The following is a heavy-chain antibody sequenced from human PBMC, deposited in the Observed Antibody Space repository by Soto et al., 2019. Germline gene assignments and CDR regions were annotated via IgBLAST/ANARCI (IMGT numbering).Heavy chain of an antibody. D-gene: IGHD4-17*01. CDR1: GGSISSGGYS. CDR2: IYHSGST. V-gene: IGHV4-30-2*01. CDR3: ARSQTTVTSYEY. Sequence: QLQLQESGSGLVKPSQTLSLTCAVSGGSISSGGYSWSWIRQPPGKGLEWIGYIYHSGSTYYNPSLKSRVTISVDRYKNQFSLKLSSVPAADTAVYYCARSQTTVTSYEYWGQGTLVTVSS. J-gene: IGHJ4*02.